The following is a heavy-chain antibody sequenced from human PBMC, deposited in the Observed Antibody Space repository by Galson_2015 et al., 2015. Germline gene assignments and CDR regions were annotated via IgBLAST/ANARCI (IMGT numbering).Heavy chain of an antibody. J-gene: IGHJ4*02. D-gene: IGHD2-8*01. CDR3: AKMYASGQYFFDY. Sequence: SLRLSCAASGFTFRSYALSWVRQAPGEGLDWVAAISGTGGATYYADSVKGRLTVSGDNSKNTVYLQINSLGAEDTAVYYCAKMYASGQYFFDYWGQGTLVTVSS. CDR2: ISGTGGAT. CDR1: GFTFRSYA. V-gene: IGHV3-23*01.